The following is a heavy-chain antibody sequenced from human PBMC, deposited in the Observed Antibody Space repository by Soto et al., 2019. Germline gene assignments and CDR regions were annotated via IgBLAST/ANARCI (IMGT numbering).Heavy chain of an antibody. J-gene: IGHJ4*02. V-gene: IGHV2-5*02. Sequence: QITLKESGPTLVKPTQTLTLTCTFSGFSLTTDRVGVGWIRQPPGEALEWLAVIYWDDSKTYRPSLESRLTITKDPSNNQVALTMTNMASLDTATYYCAHAYGGRSLYWGQGTLVTVSS. CDR1: GFSLTTDRVG. CDR3: AHAYGGRSLY. CDR2: IYWDDSK. D-gene: IGHD1-26*01.